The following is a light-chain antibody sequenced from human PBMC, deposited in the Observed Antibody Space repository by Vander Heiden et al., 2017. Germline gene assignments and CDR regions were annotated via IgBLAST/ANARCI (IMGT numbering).Light chain of an antibody. CDR3: QQYYSTPYT. Sequence: IVITQYPHSLASSLRQMATINCNSGPGVLYSSNNKNCLAWYQQKPGRPPKLLIYWASTRESGVPDRFSGSGSGTDFTLTISSLQAEDLAVYYCQQYYSTPYTFGQGTKLEIK. CDR2: WAS. V-gene: IGKV4-1*01. CDR1: PGVLYSSNNKNC. J-gene: IGKJ2*01.